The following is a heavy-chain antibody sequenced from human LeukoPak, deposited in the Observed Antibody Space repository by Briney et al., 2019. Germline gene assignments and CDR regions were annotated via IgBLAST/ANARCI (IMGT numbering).Heavy chain of an antibody. CDR2: IRGNSETI. Sequence: PGGSLRLSCAASVFTFTSYSMNWVRQAPWKGLEWISYIRGNSETIHYADSVKGRFTISRDNAKNSLSLQMTSLRAEDTAVYYCVRGQDGIDNWFDPWGQGTLVTVAS. CDR3: VRGQDGIDNWFDP. D-gene: IGHD5-24*01. V-gene: IGHV3-48*01. J-gene: IGHJ5*02. CDR1: VFTFTSYS.